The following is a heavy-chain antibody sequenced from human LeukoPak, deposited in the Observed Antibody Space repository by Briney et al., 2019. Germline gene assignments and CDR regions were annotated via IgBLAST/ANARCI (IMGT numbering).Heavy chain of an antibody. CDR1: GFTFSNYA. CDR2: ISGDAIYT. J-gene: IGHJ4*02. D-gene: IGHD4-17*01. Sequence: GGSLRLSCAASGFTFSNYAMTWVRQAPGKGLQWVSAISGDAIYTYYLDSVKGRFTTSRDNSKNTLFLQMNSLRADDTAVYYCAKNYGTFRPFYDYWGQGIVVTVSS. CDR3: AKNYGTFRPFYDY. V-gene: IGHV3-23*01.